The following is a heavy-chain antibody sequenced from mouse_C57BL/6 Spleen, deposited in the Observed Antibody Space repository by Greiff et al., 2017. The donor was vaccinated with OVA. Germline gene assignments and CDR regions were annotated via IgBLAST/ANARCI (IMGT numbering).Heavy chain of an antibody. CDR1: GYSITSGYY. V-gene: IGHV3-6*01. J-gene: IGHJ1*03. Sequence: EVQLVESGPGLVKPSQSLSLTCSVTGYSITSGYYWNWIRQFPGNKLEWMGYISYDGSNNYNPSLKNRISITRDTSKNQFFLKLNSVTTEDTATYYCARDDGYYPYWYFDVWGTGTTVTVSS. D-gene: IGHD2-3*01. CDR3: ARDDGYYPYWYFDV. CDR2: ISYDGSN.